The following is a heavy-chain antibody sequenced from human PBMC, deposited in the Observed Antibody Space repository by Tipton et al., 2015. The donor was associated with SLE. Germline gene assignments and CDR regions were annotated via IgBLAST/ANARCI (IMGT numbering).Heavy chain of an antibody. D-gene: IGHD7-27*01. J-gene: IGHJ4*02. Sequence: TLSLTCTVSGGSISSSSYYWGWIRQPPGKGLEWIGYIYYSGSTYYNPSLKSRVTISVDTSKNQFSLKLSSVTAADTAVYYCARFLANWGSPSIDYWGQGTLVTVSS. CDR3: ARFLANWGSPSIDY. CDR1: GGSISSSSYY. V-gene: IGHV4-31*03. CDR2: IYYSGST.